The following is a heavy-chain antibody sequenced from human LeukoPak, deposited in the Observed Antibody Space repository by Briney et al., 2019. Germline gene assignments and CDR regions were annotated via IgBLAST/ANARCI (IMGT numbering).Heavy chain of an antibody. J-gene: IGHJ3*02. CDR3: ARNLGVRGVIAFDI. V-gene: IGHV3-74*01. Sequence: GGSLRLSCAASGFTFSSYWMHWVRQAPGKGLVWVSRINSDGSSTSYADSVKGRFTISRDNAKNTLYLQMNNLRAEDTAVYYCARNLGVRGVIAFDIWGQGTMVTVSS. CDR1: GFTFSSYW. CDR2: INSDGSST. D-gene: IGHD3-10*01.